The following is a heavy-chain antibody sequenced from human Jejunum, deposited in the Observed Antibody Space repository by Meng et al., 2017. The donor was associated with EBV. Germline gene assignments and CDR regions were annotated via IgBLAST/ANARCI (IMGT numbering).Heavy chain of an antibody. V-gene: IGHV3-21*01. D-gene: IGHD3-16*02. J-gene: IGHJ4*02. CDR1: GFTFSSYS. CDR2: ISSGSSFI. Sequence: VHLVEAGGGLVKPGGSLRLSCAASGFTFSSYSMNWVRQAPGKGLEWVSYISSGSSFIYYADSVKGRFTISRDDAKNSLSLQMNNLGADDTAVYYCVRDSSFNVHWGQGTLVTVSS. CDR3: VRDSSFNVH.